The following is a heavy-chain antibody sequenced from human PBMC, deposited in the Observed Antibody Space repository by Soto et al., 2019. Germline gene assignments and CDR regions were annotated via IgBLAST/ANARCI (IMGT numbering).Heavy chain of an antibody. CDR1: GYSISSSNL. Sequence: SETLSLTCAVSGYSISSSNLWGWIRQPPGKGLEWIEYIYYSGTTYYNPSLKSRVTMSVDTSKNQFSLKLSSVTAADTAVYYCARAQNRWRFAYYFDYWGQGTLVTVSS. D-gene: IGHD3-10*01. CDR3: ARAQNRWRFAYYFDY. V-gene: IGHV4-28*03. J-gene: IGHJ4*02. CDR2: IYYSGTT.